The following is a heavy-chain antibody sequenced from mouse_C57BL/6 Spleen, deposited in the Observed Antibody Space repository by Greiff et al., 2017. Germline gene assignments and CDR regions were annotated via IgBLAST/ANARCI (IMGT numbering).Heavy chain of an antibody. Sequence: EVQLQESGPGLVKPSQSLSLTCSVTGYSITSGYYWNWIRQFPGNKLEWMGYISYDGSNNYNPSLKNRISITRDTSKNQFFLKLNSVTTEDTATYYCARDDWYYGSSYYWVQGTTLTVSS. CDR1: GYSITSGYY. D-gene: IGHD1-1*01. CDR2: ISYDGSN. CDR3: ARDDWYYGSSYY. J-gene: IGHJ2*01. V-gene: IGHV3-6*01.